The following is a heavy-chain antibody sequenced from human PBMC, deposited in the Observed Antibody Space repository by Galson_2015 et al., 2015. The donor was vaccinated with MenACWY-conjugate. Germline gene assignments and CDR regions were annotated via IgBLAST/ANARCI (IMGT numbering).Heavy chain of an antibody. CDR3: GRGVGTSGKTFAY. D-gene: IGHD1-1*01. CDR1: GFTFSSYW. V-gene: IGHV3-74*03. CDR2: INSDGSST. Sequence: SLRLSCAASGFTFSSYWMHWVRQGPGKGLEWVSLINSDGSSTMYADSMKGRFTISRDNAKNTLYLQMDSLRVEDAAVYYCGRGVGTSGKTFAYWGQGNLVTVAS. J-gene: IGHJ4*02.